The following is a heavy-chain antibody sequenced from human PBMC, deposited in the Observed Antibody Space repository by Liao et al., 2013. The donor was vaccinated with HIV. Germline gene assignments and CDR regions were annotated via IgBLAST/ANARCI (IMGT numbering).Heavy chain of an antibody. CDR3: ARDLPPAS. V-gene: IGHV4-61*02. CDR1: GGSISSGSDY. J-gene: IGHJ5*02. CDR2: IHSSGST. Sequence: QVQLQESGPGLVKPSQTLSLTCTVSGGSISSGSDYWSWIRQPAGKGLEWIGRIHSSGSTNFNPALKSRVTISVDTSKNQFSLNLNSVTTADTAVYYCARDLPPASWGQGTLVAVSS.